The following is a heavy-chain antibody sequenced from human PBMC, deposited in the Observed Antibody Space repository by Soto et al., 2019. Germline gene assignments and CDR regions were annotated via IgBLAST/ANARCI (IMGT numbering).Heavy chain of an antibody. Sequence: GGSLRLSCAASGFTFSSYAMSWVRQAPGKGLEWVSAISGSGGSTYYADSVKGRFTISRDNSKNTLYLQMNSLRAEDTAVYYCAKDENLGCGGDCYYYFDYWGQGTLVTVSS. D-gene: IGHD2-21*02. V-gene: IGHV3-23*01. CDR1: GFTFSSYA. J-gene: IGHJ4*02. CDR3: AKDENLGCGGDCYYYFDY. CDR2: ISGSGGST.